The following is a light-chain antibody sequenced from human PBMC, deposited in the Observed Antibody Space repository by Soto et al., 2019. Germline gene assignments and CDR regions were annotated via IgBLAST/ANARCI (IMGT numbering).Light chain of an antibody. V-gene: IGLV2-14*01. CDR2: DVS. CDR1: SSDVGGYNY. Sequence: QSALTQPASVSGSPGQSITISCTGTSSDVGGYNYVSWYQQHPGKAPKLIIYDVSDRPSGVSNRFSGSKSGNTASLTISGLQAEDEADYYCSSYTSSSTLFGGGTQRTVL. J-gene: IGLJ2*01. CDR3: SSYTSSSTL.